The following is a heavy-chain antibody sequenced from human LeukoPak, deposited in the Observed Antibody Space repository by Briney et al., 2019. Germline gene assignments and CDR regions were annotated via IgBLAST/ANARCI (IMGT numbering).Heavy chain of an antibody. Sequence: GESLKISCKGSGYSFTSYWIGWVRQMPGKGLEWMAIIYTGDSDTRYSASVQGQVAISADKSINTAYLQWSSLKASDTAMYYCARWDSSSWSDYWAQGTLVTVSS. D-gene: IGHD6-13*01. V-gene: IGHV5-51*03. CDR2: IYTGDSDT. CDR1: GYSFTSYW. J-gene: IGHJ4*02. CDR3: ARWDSSSWSDY.